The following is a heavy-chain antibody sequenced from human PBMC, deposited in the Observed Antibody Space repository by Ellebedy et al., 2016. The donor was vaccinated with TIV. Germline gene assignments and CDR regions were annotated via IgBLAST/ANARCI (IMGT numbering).Heavy chain of an antibody. CDR3: AKDLGKGGGSVFDY. J-gene: IGHJ4*02. Sequence: GGSLRLXXAASGFTFSSYAMSWVRQPPGKGLEWVSSLNGRGSKTYFAESVKGRFTISRDSAKNMLYLQMNSLRAEDTAVFYCAKDLGKGGGSVFDYWGQGTLVTVSS. CDR2: LNGRGSKT. D-gene: IGHD6-19*01. V-gene: IGHV3-23*01. CDR1: GFTFSSYA.